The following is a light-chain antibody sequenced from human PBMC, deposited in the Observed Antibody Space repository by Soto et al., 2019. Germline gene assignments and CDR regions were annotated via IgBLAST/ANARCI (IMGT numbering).Light chain of an antibody. Sequence: EIVLTQSPATLSLSPGERATLSCRASQSVSSYLAWYQQKPGQAPRLLIYDASNRATGIPARFSGSGSGTDFTITISCLEPEDFAVYYCQQRSNWPPVLTCGGGTKVEIK. CDR3: QQRSNWPPVLT. J-gene: IGKJ4*01. CDR1: QSVSSY. CDR2: DAS. V-gene: IGKV3-11*01.